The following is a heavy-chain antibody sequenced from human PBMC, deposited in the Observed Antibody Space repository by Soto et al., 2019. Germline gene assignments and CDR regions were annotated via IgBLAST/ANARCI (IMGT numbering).Heavy chain of an antibody. D-gene: IGHD4-17*01. CDR1: GGSISSGGYY. CDR3: ARSSQSTVTTCDY. CDR2: IYYSGST. Sequence: QVQLQESGPGLVKPSQTLSLTCTGSGGSISSGGYYWSWIRQHPGKGLEWIGYIYYSGSTYYNPSLPRRVTISVDTSKNQFSLKLSSVTAADTAVYYCARSSQSTVTTCDYWGQGTLVTVSS. J-gene: IGHJ4*02. V-gene: IGHV4-31*03.